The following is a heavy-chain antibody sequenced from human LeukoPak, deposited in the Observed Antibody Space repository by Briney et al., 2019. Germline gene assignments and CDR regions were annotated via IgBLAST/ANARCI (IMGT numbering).Heavy chain of an antibody. CDR2: ISGSGGST. Sequence: SGGSLRLSCAASGFTFSSYAMSWVRQAPGKGLEWVSAISGSGGSTYYADSVKGRFTISRDNSKNTLYLQMNSLRAEDTAVYYCAKDLDYGGNGDAFDIWGQGTMVTVSS. D-gene: IGHD4-23*01. CDR3: AKDLDYGGNGDAFDI. J-gene: IGHJ3*02. V-gene: IGHV3-23*01. CDR1: GFTFSSYA.